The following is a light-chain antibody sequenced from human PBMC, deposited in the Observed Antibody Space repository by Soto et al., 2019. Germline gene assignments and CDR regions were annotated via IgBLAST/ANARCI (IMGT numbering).Light chain of an antibody. CDR2: EAS. CDR1: QGVSNN. J-gene: IGKJ4*01. Sequence: EIVMTQSPATLPVSPGERVTLSCRTSQGVSNNLAWYQQKPGQAPRLLMYEASTRATSTPARFSGSGSGTEFTLTISRLEPEDFAVYYCQQYGNSPLTFGGGTKVEIK. V-gene: IGKV3-15*01. CDR3: QQYGNSPLT.